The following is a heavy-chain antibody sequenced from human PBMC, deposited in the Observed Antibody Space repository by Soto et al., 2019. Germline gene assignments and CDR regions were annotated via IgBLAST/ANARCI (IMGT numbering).Heavy chain of an antibody. D-gene: IGHD6-19*01. V-gene: IGHV1-18*04. J-gene: IGHJ6*02. CDR1: GYTFTSYG. Sequence: QVQLVQSGAEVKKPGASVKVSCKASGYTFTSYGISWVRQAPGQGLEWMGWISAYNGNTNYAQKLQGRVTMTTDTSTSTADMELRRLRSADTAVYYCARGAVAGPYYYYGLDVWGQGTTVTVSS. CDR3: ARGAVAGPYYYYGLDV. CDR2: ISAYNGNT.